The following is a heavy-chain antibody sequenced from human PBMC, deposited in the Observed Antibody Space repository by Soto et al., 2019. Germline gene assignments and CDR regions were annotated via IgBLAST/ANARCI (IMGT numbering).Heavy chain of an antibody. D-gene: IGHD6-13*01. J-gene: IGHJ5*02. CDR1: GYTFTSYD. Sequence: QVQLVQSGAEVKKPGASVKVSCKASGYTFTSYDINWVRQATGQGLEWMGWMNPNSGNTGYAQKFQGRVTMTRNTSISTAYMELCSLRSEDTAVYYCARRKQQQRGKNWFDPWGLGTLVTVSS. V-gene: IGHV1-8*01. CDR3: ARRKQQQRGKNWFDP. CDR2: MNPNSGNT.